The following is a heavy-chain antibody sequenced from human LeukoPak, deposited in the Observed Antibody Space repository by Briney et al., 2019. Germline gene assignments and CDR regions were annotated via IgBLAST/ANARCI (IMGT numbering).Heavy chain of an antibody. J-gene: IGHJ4*02. CDR3: AKTYYYDSSGYPSYFDY. Sequence: GGSLGLSCAASGFTFSSYAMSWVRQAPGKGLEWVSAISGSGGSTYYADSVKGRFTISRDNSKNTLYLQMNSLRAEDTAVYYCAKTYYYDSSGYPSYFDYWGQGTLVTVSS. D-gene: IGHD3-22*01. CDR1: GFTFSSYA. CDR2: ISGSGGST. V-gene: IGHV3-23*01.